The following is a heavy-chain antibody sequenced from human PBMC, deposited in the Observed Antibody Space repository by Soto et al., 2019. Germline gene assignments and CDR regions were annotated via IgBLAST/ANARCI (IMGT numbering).Heavy chain of an antibody. D-gene: IGHD3-16*01. V-gene: IGHV3-48*03. Sequence: GGSLRLSCAASGFTFSSYEMNWVRQAPGKGLEWVSYISSSGSTIYYADSVKGRFTISRDNAKNSLYLQMNSLRAEDTAVYYCARMGGYYYYGMDVWGQGTTVTVSS. CDR3: ARMGGYYYYGMDV. CDR2: ISSSGSTI. CDR1: GFTFSSYE. J-gene: IGHJ6*02.